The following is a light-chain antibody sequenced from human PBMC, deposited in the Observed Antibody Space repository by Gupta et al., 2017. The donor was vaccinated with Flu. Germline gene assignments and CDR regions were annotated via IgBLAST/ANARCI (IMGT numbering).Light chain of an antibody. J-gene: IGKJ4*02. CDR1: QSVRSSY. V-gene: IGKV3D-20*02. CDR3: QQHDNWPFT. CDR2: SVS. Sequence: QSPATLSLSPGERATLPCRASQSVRSSYLAWYQQKPGQAPRLLIFSVSSRATGIPDRFSGSGSGTDFTLTISSLQSEDFAVYYCQQHDNWPFTFGEGTKVEIK.